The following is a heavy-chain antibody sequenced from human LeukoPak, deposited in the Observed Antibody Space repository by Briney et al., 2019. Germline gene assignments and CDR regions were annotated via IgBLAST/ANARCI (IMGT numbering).Heavy chain of an antibody. CDR2: ISGSGYST. Sequence: GGSLRLSCAASGFTFSNYAMSWVRQAPGKGLEWVSAISGSGYSTYYADSVKGRFTISRDKSKNTLFLQMNSLRAEDTAVYYCAKDPLFDIWGQGTMVTVSS. V-gene: IGHV3-23*01. J-gene: IGHJ3*02. CDR1: GFTFSNYA. CDR3: AKDPLFDI.